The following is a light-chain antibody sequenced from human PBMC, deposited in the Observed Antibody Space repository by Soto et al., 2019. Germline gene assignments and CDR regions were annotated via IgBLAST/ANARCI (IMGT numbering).Light chain of an antibody. CDR3: KQLNINPPT. V-gene: IGKV1-9*01. Sequence: IQLTQSPSSLSASVGDRVTITCRASQGISSYLAWYQQKPRKAPKLLIYAASTLQSGVPSRFSGSRSATDSPPTITSRQPNNFATNYCKQLNINPPTSGQGTKVKI. CDR1: QGISSY. J-gene: IGKJ1*01. CDR2: AAS.